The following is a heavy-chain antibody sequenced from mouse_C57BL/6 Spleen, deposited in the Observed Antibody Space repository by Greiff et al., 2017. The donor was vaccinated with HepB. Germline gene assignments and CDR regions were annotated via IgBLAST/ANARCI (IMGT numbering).Heavy chain of an antibody. J-gene: IGHJ2*01. CDR3: ARDGSSYERYYFDY. D-gene: IGHD1-1*01. V-gene: IGHV5-4*01. CDR2: ISDGGSYT. CDR1: GFTFSSYA. Sequence: EVMLVESGGGLVKPGGSLKLSCAASGFTFSSYAMSWVRQTPEKRLEWVATISDGGSYTYYPDNVKGRFTISRDNAKNNLYLQMSHLKSEDTAMYYCARDGSSYERYYFDYWGQGTTLTVSS.